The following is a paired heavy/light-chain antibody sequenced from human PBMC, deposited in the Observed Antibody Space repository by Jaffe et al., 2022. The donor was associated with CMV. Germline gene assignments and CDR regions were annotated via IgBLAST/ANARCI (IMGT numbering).Light chain of an antibody. CDR3: QQRSNWP. CDR1: QSVSSY. CDR2: DAS. Sequence: EIVLTQSPATLSLSPGERATLSCRASQSVSSYLAWYQQKPGQAPRLLIYDASNRATGIPARFSGSGSGTDFTLTISSLEPEDFAVYYCQQRSNWPVGQGTKVEIK. J-gene: IGKJ1*01. V-gene: IGKV3-11*01.
Heavy chain of an antibody. D-gene: IGHD2-8*01. CDR2: INSDGSST. CDR1: GFTFSSYW. V-gene: IGHV3-74*01. J-gene: IGHJ2*01. Sequence: EVQLVESGGGLVQPGGSLRLSCAASGFTFSSYWMHWVRQAPGKGLVWVSRINSDGSSTSYADSVKGRFTISRDNAKNTLYLQMNSLRAEDTAVYYCVRPNHQLMVYAMLAEGSGDWYFDLWGRGTLVTVSS. CDR3: VRPNHQLMVYAMLAEGSGDWYFDL.